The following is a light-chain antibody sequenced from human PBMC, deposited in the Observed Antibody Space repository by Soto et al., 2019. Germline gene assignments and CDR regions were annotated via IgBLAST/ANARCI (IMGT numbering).Light chain of an antibody. Sequence: DIQMTQSPSTLSASVGDRVTITCRASQGISSWLAWYQQKPGKAPKLLIYKASSLESGVPSRFSGSESGTELTLTISSLQPDDFATYYCQQYSSYPWTFGQGTKLEIK. J-gene: IGKJ2*01. CDR3: QQYSSYPWT. CDR1: QGISSW. V-gene: IGKV1-5*03. CDR2: KAS.